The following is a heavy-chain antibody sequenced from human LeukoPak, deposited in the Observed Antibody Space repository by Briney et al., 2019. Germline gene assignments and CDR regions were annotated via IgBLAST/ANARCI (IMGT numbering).Heavy chain of an antibody. CDR2: ISYDGSNK. J-gene: IGHJ4*02. D-gene: IGHD3-22*01. V-gene: IGHV3-30*18. Sequence: GGSLTLPCAPSGFIFSSFGMLGPRPAPGKGGEGVADISYDGSNKYYADSVKGRFTISRDNSKNTLYLQMNSLRAEDTAVYYCAKERYYYDSRGYFDYWGQGTLVTVSS. CDR1: GFIFSSFG. CDR3: AKERYYYDSRGYFDY.